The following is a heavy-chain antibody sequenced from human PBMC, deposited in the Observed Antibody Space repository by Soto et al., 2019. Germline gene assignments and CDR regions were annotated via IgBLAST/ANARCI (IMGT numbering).Heavy chain of an antibody. Sequence: ASVKVSCKASGYTFTSYYMHWVRQAPGQGLEWMGIINPSGGSTSYAQKFQGRVTMTRDTSTSTVYMELSSLRSEDTAVYYCARVVGCSWYSNSYYYLLAVWGQGTTVIVSS. J-gene: IGHJ6*02. D-gene: IGHD6-13*01. CDR2: INPSGGST. CDR3: ARVVGCSWYSNSYYYLLAV. CDR1: GYTFTSYY. V-gene: IGHV1-46*01.